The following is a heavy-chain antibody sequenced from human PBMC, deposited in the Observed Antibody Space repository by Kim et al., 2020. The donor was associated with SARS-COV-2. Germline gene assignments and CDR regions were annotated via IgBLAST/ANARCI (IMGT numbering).Heavy chain of an antibody. CDR3: ARVSDSSSWSFDY. V-gene: IGHV7-4-1*02. Sequence: PQGFTERFVFSLETAVSTAYLQISSLRAEDTAVYYCARVSDSSSWSFDYWGQGTLVTVSS. J-gene: IGHJ4*02. D-gene: IGHD6-13*01.